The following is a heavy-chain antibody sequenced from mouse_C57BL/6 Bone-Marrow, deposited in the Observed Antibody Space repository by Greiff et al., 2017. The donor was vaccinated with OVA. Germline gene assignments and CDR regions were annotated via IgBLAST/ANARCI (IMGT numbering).Heavy chain of an antibody. CDR1: GFTFSDYY. V-gene: IGHV5-16*01. CDR3: ARVRELGREYFDY. D-gene: IGHD4-1*01. J-gene: IGHJ2*01. Sequence: EVNVVESEGGLVQPGSSMKPSCTASGFTFSDYYMAWVRQVPEKGLEWVANINYDGSSTYYLDSLKSRFIISRDNAKNILYLQMSSLKYEDTATYYCARVRELGREYFDYWGQGTTLTVSS. CDR2: INYDGSST.